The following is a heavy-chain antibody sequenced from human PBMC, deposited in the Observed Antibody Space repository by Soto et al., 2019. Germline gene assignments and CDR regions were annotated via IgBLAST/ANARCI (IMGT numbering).Heavy chain of an antibody. D-gene: IGHD4-17*01. V-gene: IGHV4-30-2*01. Sequence: SETLSLTCAVSGGSISSGSYSCNWIRQPPGKGLEWIGYIYHSGSTYYNPSLKSRVTISVDRSKNQFSLKLSSVTAADTAVYYCARVRNYGDSAPFDPWGQGTLVTVSS. CDR3: ARVRNYGDSAPFDP. J-gene: IGHJ5*02. CDR1: GGSISSGSYS. CDR2: IYHSGST.